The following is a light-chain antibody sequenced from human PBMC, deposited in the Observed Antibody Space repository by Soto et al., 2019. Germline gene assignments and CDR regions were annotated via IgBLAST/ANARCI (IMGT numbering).Light chain of an antibody. J-gene: IGKJ1*01. CDR1: QSLSSSY. CDR3: QEYGRSRT. V-gene: IGKV3-20*01. Sequence: EIVLTQSPGTLSLSPGERATLSCRASQSLSSSYLAWYQQKPGQAPRLLIYGASSRATGIPDRFSGSGSGTDFTLTITGLEPEDFAVYYCQEYGRSRTFGQGTKVDIK. CDR2: GAS.